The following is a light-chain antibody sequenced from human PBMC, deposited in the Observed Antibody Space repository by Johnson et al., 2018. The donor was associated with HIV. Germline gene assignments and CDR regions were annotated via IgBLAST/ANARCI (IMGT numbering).Light chain of an antibody. J-gene: IGLJ1*01. Sequence: QAVLTQPPSVSAAPGQKVTISCSGSSSNIGNNYVSWYQQLPGTAPKLLIYDNNKRPSGIPDRFSGSKSGTSATLGITGLQTGDEADYYCGTWDGSLSAVRGYVFGTGTKVTVL. CDR1: SSNIGNNY. CDR2: DNN. V-gene: IGLV1-51*01. CDR3: GTWDGSLSAVRGYV.